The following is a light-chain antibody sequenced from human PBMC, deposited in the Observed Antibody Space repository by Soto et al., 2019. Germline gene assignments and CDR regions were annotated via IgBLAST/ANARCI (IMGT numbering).Light chain of an antibody. CDR1: RTVYKY. Sequence: DIQMTQSPSSLSASVGDRVTITCRASRTVYKYLNWYQQKPGKAPKLLIYVASNLQSVVPSRFSGSGFETDFILTIDDLQPEDFGTYYCQQSYNTPYTFGQGTKLEIK. J-gene: IGKJ2*01. V-gene: IGKV1-39*01. CDR2: VAS. CDR3: QQSYNTPYT.